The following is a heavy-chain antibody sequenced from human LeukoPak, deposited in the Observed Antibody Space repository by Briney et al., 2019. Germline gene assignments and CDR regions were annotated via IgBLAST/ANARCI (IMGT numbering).Heavy chain of an antibody. CDR3: ARGGSSLGDAAGNKRTFDY. D-gene: IGHD6-13*01. V-gene: IGHV1-2*04. J-gene: IGHJ4*02. Sequence: GASVKVSCKASGYTFTGYYMHWVRQAPGRGLEWMGWINPNSGGTNYAQKFQGWVTMTRDTSISTAYMELSRLRSDDTAVYYCARGGSSLGDAAGNKRTFDYWGQGTLVTVSS. CDR1: GYTFTGYY. CDR2: INPNSGGT.